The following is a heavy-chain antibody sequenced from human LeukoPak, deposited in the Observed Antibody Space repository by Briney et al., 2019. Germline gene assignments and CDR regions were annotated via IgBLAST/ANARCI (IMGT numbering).Heavy chain of an antibody. CDR1: GGSISGGGYY. CDR2: IYYSGST. D-gene: IGHD6-19*01. Sequence: SQTLSLTCTVSGGSISGGGYYWSWIRQHPGKGLEWIGYIYYSGSTYYNPSLKSRVTISVDKSKNQFSLKLSSVTAADTAVYYCARGAVAGTIDYWGQGTLVTVYS. J-gene: IGHJ4*02. V-gene: IGHV4-31*03. CDR3: ARGAVAGTIDY.